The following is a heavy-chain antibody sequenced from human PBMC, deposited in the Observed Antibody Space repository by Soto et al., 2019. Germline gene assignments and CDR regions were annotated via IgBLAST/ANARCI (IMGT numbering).Heavy chain of an antibody. CDR3: ARDLLGSGGAFDI. J-gene: IGHJ3*02. D-gene: IGHD2-8*02. CDR1: GGSFSGYY. Sequence: SETLSLTCAVYGGSFSGYYWSWIRQPPGKGLEWIGEINHSGSTNYNPSLKSRVTISVDTSKNQFSLKLSSVTAADTAVYYCARDLLGSGGAFDIWGQGTMVTVSS. V-gene: IGHV4-34*01. CDR2: INHSGST.